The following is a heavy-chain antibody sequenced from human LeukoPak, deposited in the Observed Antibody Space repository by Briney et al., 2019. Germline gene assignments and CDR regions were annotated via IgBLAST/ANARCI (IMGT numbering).Heavy chain of an antibody. Sequence: GASVKVSCKASAYTFTGYYMHWVRQAPGQGLEWMGWINPNSGGTNYAQKFQGRVTMTRDTSISTAYMELSRLRSDDTAVYYCARDGYSSSWYYYYYMDVWGKGTTVTISS. J-gene: IGHJ6*03. V-gene: IGHV1-2*02. CDR2: INPNSGGT. CDR1: AYTFTGYY. CDR3: ARDGYSSSWYYYYYMDV. D-gene: IGHD6-13*01.